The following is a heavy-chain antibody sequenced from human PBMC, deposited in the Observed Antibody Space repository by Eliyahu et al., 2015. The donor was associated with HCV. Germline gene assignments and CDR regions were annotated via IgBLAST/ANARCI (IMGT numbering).Heavy chain of an antibody. J-gene: IGHJ4*02. CDR2: IKSKTDGGTT. V-gene: IGHV3-15*01. Sequence: PPGPGLEWVGRIKSKTDGGTTDYAAPVKGRFTVSRDDSKNTLYLQMNSLKTEDTAVYYCTTTEKLPFWGSGLEEGKDYWGQGTLVTVSS. D-gene: IGHD3-22*01. CDR3: TTTEKLPFWGSGLEEGKDY.